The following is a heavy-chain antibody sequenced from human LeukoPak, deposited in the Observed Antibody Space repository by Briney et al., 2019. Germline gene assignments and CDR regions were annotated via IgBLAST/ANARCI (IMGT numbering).Heavy chain of an antibody. V-gene: IGHV1-2*02. CDR2: INPNSGDT. CDR1: GYTFTGYY. CDR3: AREIWLDTAMVPPGY. D-gene: IGHD5-18*01. Sequence: ASVKVSCKASGYTFTGYYMHRVRQAPGQGLEWMGWINPNSGDTNYAQKFQGRVTMTRDTSISTAYMELSRLRSDDTAVYYCAREIWLDTAMVPPGYWGQGTLVTVSS. J-gene: IGHJ4*02.